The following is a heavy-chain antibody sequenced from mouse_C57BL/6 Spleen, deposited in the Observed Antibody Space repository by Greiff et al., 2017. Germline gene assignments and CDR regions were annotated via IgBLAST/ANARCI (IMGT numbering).Heavy chain of an antibody. J-gene: IGHJ1*03. CDR1: GFTFSDYY. CDR2: ISNGGGST. V-gene: IGHV5-12*01. CDR3: ARRGWYFDV. Sequence: DVMLVESGGGLVQPGGSLKLSCAASGFTFSDYYMYWVRQTPEKRLEWVAYISNGGGSTYYPDTVKGRFTISRDNAKNTLYLQMSRLKSEDTAMYYCARRGWYFDVWGTGTTVTVSS.